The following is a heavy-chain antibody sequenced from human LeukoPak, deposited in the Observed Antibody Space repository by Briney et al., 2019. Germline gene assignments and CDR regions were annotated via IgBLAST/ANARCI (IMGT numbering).Heavy chain of an antibody. Sequence: GGSLRLSCAASGFTFSSYSMNWVRQAPGKGLEWVSSISSSSSYIYYADSVKGRFIISRDNAKNSLYLQMNSLRAEDTAVYYCARGLDSGSPVDYWGQGTLVAVSS. D-gene: IGHD1-26*01. CDR2: ISSSSSYI. CDR3: ARGLDSGSPVDY. J-gene: IGHJ4*02. V-gene: IGHV3-21*01. CDR1: GFTFSSYS.